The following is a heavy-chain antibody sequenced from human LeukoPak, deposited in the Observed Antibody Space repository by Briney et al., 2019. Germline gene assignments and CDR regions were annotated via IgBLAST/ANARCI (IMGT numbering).Heavy chain of an antibody. J-gene: IGHJ5*02. CDR1: GFTFSSYG. CDR2: IWYDGSNK. CDR3: ARVELRWSGQLLFGKKNWFDP. V-gene: IGHV3-33*01. D-gene: IGHD3-10*01. Sequence: PGRSLRLSCAASGFTFSSYGMHWVRQAPGKGLEWVAVIWYDGSNKNYADPVKGRFTISRDNSKNTLYLQMNSLRAEDTAVYYCARVELRWSGQLLFGKKNWFDPWGQGTLVTVSS.